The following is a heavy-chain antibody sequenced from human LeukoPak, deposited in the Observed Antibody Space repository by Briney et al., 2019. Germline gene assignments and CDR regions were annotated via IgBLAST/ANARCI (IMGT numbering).Heavy chain of an antibody. CDR3: XXXXXXXXXSGPPYGMDV. CDR2: ISGSGGST. Sequence: GGSLRLSCAASGFTFSSYAMSWVRQAPGKGLEWVSAISGSGGSTYYADSVKGRFTISRDNSKNTLYLQMSSLRAEDTAVYYXXXXXXXXXXSGPPYGMDVWGQGTTVTVSS. D-gene: IGHD3-3*01. CDR1: GFTFSSYA. J-gene: IGHJ6*02. V-gene: IGHV3-23*01.